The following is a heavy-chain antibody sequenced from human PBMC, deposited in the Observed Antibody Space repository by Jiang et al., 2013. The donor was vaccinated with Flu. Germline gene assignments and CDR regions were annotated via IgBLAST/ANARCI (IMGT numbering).Heavy chain of an antibody. Sequence: LLKPSETLSLTCTVSGGSISSYYWSWIRQPPGKGLEWIGYIYYSGSTNYNPSLKSRVTISVDTSKNQFSLKLSSVTAADTAVYYCAGHLGGDQQLVQDDAFDIWGQGTMVTVSS. V-gene: IGHV4-59*01. J-gene: IGHJ3*02. D-gene: IGHD6-6*01. CDR1: GGSISSYY. CDR3: AGHLGGDQQLVQDDAFDI. CDR2: IYYSGST.